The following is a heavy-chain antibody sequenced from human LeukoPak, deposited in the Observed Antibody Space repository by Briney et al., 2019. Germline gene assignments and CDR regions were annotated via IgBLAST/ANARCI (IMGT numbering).Heavy chain of an antibody. Sequence: GGSLRLSCAASGFTVSSNYMSWVRQAPGKGLEWVSVIYSGGSTYYADSVKGRFTISRHNSKNTLYHQMNSLRAEDTAVYYCAREGPDYYDSSGYTVYYYGMDVWGQGTTVTVSS. D-gene: IGHD3-22*01. CDR3: AREGPDYYDSSGYTVYYYGMDV. CDR1: GFTVSSNY. J-gene: IGHJ6*02. V-gene: IGHV3-53*04. CDR2: IYSGGST.